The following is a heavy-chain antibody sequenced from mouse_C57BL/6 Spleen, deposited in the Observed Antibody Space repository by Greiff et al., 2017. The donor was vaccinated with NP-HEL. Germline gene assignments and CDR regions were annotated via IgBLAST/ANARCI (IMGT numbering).Heavy chain of an antibody. CDR3: TRVDGNYYYFAMDY. V-gene: IGHV5-9-1*02. CDR2: ISSGGDYI. Sequence: DVHPVESGEGLVKPGGSLKLSCAASGFTFSSYAMSWVRQTPEKRLEWVAYISSGGDYIYYADTVKGRFTISRDNARKTLYLQMSSLKSEDTAMYYCTRVDGNYYYFAMDYWGQGTSVTVSS. J-gene: IGHJ4*01. CDR1: GFTFSSYA. D-gene: IGHD2-1*01.